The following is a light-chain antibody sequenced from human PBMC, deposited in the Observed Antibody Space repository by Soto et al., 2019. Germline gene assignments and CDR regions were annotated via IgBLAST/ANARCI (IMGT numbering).Light chain of an antibody. CDR1: QSVGRS. CDR2: DAS. V-gene: IGKV3-11*01. Sequence: EIVLTQSPATLSLSPGERATLSCWASQSVGRSLAWYQQKPGQAPRLLINDASNRATGIPARFSGSGSGTDFTLTITSLQPEDFAVYYCQQHNGWPLTFGGGTKVEIK. CDR3: QQHNGWPLT. J-gene: IGKJ4*01.